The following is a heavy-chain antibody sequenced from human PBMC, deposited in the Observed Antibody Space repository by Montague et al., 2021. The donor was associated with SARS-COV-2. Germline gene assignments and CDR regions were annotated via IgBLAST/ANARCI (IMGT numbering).Heavy chain of an antibody. CDR1: GGSFSGYY. D-gene: IGHD4-23*01. Sequence: SETLSLTCAVYGGSFSGYYWTWIRQSPGKGLEWIAEINHIGTTNYNFNPSLRSRVTISVDTSKSQFSLKLSSVTAADTGVYYCARWDPQTLTLIGLRGKSASDYWGQGTLVTVSS. V-gene: IGHV4-34*01. CDR2: INHIGTT. J-gene: IGHJ4*02. CDR3: ARWDPQTLTLIGLRGKSASDY.